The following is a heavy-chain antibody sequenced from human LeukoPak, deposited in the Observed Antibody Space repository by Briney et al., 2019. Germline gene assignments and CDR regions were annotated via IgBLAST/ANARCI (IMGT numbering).Heavy chain of an antibody. CDR3: ARAGDVHSSYNI. Sequence: ASVKVSCKASGYTFSSYGVGWVRQAPGQGLEWMGWISAYNGNRNTAERFQGRITMTTDTSTSTGYMELGSLRSDDTAVYYCARAGDVHSSYNIWGQGTQVTVSS. D-gene: IGHD2-2*02. J-gene: IGHJ4*02. CDR1: GYTFSSYG. V-gene: IGHV1-18*01. CDR2: ISAYNGNR.